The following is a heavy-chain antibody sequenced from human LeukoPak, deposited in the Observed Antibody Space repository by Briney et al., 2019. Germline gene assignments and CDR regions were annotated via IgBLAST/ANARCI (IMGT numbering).Heavy chain of an antibody. CDR2: IYYSGST. D-gene: IGHD3-16*01. V-gene: IGHV4-31*03. CDR1: GGSISSGGYY. J-gene: IGHJ3*02. CDR3: ARVWGDAFDI. Sequence: NPSQTLTLTCTVSGGSISSGGYYWSWIRQHPGKGLEWIGYIYYSGSTYYNPSLKSRVTISVDTSKNQFSLKLSSVTAADTAVYYCARVWGDAFDIWGQGTMVTVSS.